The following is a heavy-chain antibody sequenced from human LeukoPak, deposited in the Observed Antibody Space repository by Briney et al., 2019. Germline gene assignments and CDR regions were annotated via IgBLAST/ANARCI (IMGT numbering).Heavy chain of an antibody. V-gene: IGHV4-59*08. CDR1: GGSISTYY. Sequence: SETLSLTCTVSGGSISTYYWSWIRQPPGKGLEWNGNIYYSGSTNYNPSLKSRVTISVDTSKNQFSLKLSSVTAADTAIYYCARPYSSGWRGAFDIWGQETMVTVSS. CDR3: ARPYSSGWRGAFDI. D-gene: IGHD6-19*01. CDR2: IYYSGST. J-gene: IGHJ3*02.